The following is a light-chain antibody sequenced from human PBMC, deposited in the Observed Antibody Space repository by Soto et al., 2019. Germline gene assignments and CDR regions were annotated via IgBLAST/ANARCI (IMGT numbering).Light chain of an antibody. V-gene: IGKV3D-15*01. J-gene: IGKJ1*01. CDR1: QSIANN. CDR3: HQYNNWPKT. CDR2: GAS. Sequence: IVMTQSPATLSVSPGETATLSCRASQSIANNLAWYQQRPGQVPRLLVSGASTRATGIPVRFSGSRSGTEFTLTITSLQSEDFAVYYCHQYNNWPKTFGQGTKVEI.